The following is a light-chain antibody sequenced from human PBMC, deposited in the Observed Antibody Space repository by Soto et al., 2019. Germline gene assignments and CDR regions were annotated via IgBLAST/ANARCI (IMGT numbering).Light chain of an antibody. CDR1: QSITRW. V-gene: IGKV1-39*01. J-gene: IGKJ4*01. CDR3: QQSYSTPPT. CDR2: AAS. Sequence: DIQMTQSPSTLSASVGDRVTITCRGRQSITRWLAWYQQKPGKAPKLLIYAASSLQSGVPSRFSGSGSGTDFTLTISSLQPEDFATYYCQQSYSTPPTFGGGTKVDIK.